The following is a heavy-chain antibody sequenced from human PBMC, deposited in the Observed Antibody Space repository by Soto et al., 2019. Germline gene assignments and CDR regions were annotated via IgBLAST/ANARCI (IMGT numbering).Heavy chain of an antibody. CDR3: ARADYDFWSGYHTSNWFDP. CDR2: IYYSGST. CDR1: GGSISSGDYY. J-gene: IGHJ5*02. V-gene: IGHV4-30-4*01. D-gene: IGHD3-3*01. Sequence: SETLSLTCTVSGGSISSGDYYWSWIRQPPGKGLEWIGYIYYSGSTYYNPSLKSRVTISVDTSKNQFSLKLSSVTAADTAVYYCARADYDFWSGYHTSNWFDPWGQGTLVTVSS.